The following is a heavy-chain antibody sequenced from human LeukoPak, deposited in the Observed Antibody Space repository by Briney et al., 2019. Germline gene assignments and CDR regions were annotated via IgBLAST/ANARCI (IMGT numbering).Heavy chain of an antibody. CDR3: AEDQQLQPFHY. CDR2: IQFDGSNE. D-gene: IGHD4-11*01. CDR1: GLLFSTYG. Sequence: HSGGSLRLSCVASGLLFSTYGMHWVRQAPGKGLEGVAFIQFDGSNEHYADSVKGRFTISRDNSKNTLYLQMNSLRAEDTSVYYCAEDQQLQPFHYWGRGTLVTVSS. J-gene: IGHJ4*02. V-gene: IGHV3-30*02.